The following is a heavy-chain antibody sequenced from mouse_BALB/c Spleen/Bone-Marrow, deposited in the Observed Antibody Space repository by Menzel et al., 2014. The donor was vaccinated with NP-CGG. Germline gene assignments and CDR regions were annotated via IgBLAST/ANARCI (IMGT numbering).Heavy chain of an antibody. Sequence: QVQLQQSGPSLVQPSQSLSITCTVSGFSLTSYGLHWVRQSPGKGLEWLGVIWRGGSTDYNAAFMSRLSITKDNSKSQVFFKMNSLQADDTAIYYCAKNNKYGNYGGLDAMDYWGQGTSVTVSS. CDR2: IWRGGST. CDR1: GFSLTSYG. CDR3: AKNNKYGNYGGLDAMDY. V-gene: IGHV2-5-1*01. J-gene: IGHJ4*01. D-gene: IGHD2-10*02.